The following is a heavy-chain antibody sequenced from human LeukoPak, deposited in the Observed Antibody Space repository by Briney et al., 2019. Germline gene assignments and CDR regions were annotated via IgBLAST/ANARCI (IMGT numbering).Heavy chain of an antibody. V-gene: IGHV1-69*10. Sequence: SVKVSCKASGGTFSSYTISWVRQAPGQGLEWMGGIIPILGIANYAQKFQGRVTITADKSTSTAYMELSSLRSEDTAVYYCARDGRIAARRTLGYWGQGTLVTVSS. CDR1: GGTFSSYT. D-gene: IGHD6-6*01. CDR3: ARDGRIAARRTLGY. CDR2: IIPILGIA. J-gene: IGHJ4*02.